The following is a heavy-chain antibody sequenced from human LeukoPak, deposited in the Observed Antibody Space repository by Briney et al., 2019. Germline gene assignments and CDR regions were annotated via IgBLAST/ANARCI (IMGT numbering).Heavy chain of an antibody. CDR1: GYACCNYG. CDR2: ISTFNGYT. Sequence: ASVKVSCKASGYACCNYGISWVRQATGQALERLGWISTFNGYTNYAQKFQDRVTMTTDTSTNTAYLELRSLRSDDTAVYYCARRHLIGNGYFDHWGQGTLSTVSS. J-gene: IGHJ4*02. V-gene: IGHV1-18*01. CDR3: ARRHLIGNGYFDH. D-gene: IGHD3-16*01.